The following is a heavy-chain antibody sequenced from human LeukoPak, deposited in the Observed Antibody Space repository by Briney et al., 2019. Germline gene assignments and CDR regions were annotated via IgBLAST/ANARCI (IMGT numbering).Heavy chain of an antibody. J-gene: IGHJ5*02. CDR2: IDAKNGAR. CDR1: GYTFIDFY. V-gene: IGHV1-2*02. CDR3: ARVSSTTYTDWFDP. Sequence: ASTVKVSCKASGYTFIDFYMHWVRQAPGQRRKWMGWIDAKNGARNSAQKSQGRVTMTRDKSISTVYMQLSRPRSGDTAAYYCARVSSTTYTDWFDPWGRGTLVT. D-gene: IGHD2/OR15-2a*01.